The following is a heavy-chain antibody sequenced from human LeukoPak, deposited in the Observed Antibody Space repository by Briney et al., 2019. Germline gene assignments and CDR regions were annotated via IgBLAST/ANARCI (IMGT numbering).Heavy chain of an antibody. CDR3: TTASGSDELDY. V-gene: IGHV3-15*01. J-gene: IGHJ4*02. Sequence: GRSLRLSCAASGFTFSNAWVSWVRQAPGKGLEWVGRIKTKTDGGTTDYAAPVKGRFTISRDDSKNTLYLQMNSLKTEDTAVYYCTTASGSDELDYWGQGTLVTVSS. CDR2: IKTKTDGGTT. D-gene: IGHD6-25*01. CDR1: GFTFSNAW.